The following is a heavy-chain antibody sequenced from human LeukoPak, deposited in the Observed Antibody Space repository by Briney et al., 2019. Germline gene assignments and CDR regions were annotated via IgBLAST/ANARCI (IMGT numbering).Heavy chain of an antibody. CDR1: GGAISNSSYY. CDR3: ARVGARRHGDPTWFDY. CDR2: IDDSGST. J-gene: IGHJ4*02. D-gene: IGHD4-17*01. V-gene: IGHV4-39*01. Sequence: PSETLSLTCTVSGGAISNSSYYWGWIRQPPGKGLEWIGSIDDSGSTFYTPSLKSRVTISVDTSKNQLSLKLSSVTAADTAVYSCARVGARRHGDPTWFDYWGQGTLVTVSS.